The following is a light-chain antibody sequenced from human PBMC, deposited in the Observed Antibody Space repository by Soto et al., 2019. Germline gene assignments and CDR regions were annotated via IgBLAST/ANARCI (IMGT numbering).Light chain of an antibody. Sequence: EIVLTQSPGTLSLSPGERATLSCRASQSVSSSYLAWYQQKPGQAPRLLIYGASSRATGISDRFSGSGSGTDFTLTISRLEPEDFAVYYCQQYGSSSTFGQGTRLEIK. V-gene: IGKV3-20*01. CDR2: GAS. J-gene: IGKJ5*01. CDR3: QQYGSSST. CDR1: QSVSSSY.